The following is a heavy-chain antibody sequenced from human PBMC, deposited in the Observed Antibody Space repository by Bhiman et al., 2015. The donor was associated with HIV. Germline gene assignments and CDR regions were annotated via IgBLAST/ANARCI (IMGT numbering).Heavy chain of an antibody. V-gene: IGHV3-21*02. CDR3: ARQLRLGELSFDY. CDR2: ISTSSSYI. J-gene: IGHJ4*02. CDR1: GFPFSHYT. Sequence: VQLVESGGGVVQPGRSLRLSCAASGFPFSHYTMNWVRQAPGKGLEWVSSISTSSSYIYYADSVKGRFTISRDNAKHSLYLQMNSLRAEDTAVYYCARQLRLGELSFDYWGQGTLVTVSS. D-gene: IGHD3-16*02.